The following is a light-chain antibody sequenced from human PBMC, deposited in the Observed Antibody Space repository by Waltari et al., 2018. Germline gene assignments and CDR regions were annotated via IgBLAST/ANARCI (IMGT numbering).Light chain of an antibody. Sequence: DIQLIQSPSSLSASVGDRVTITCRASQSISSYLNWYQQKPGKAPKLLIYAASSLQSGVPLRFSGSGSVTDFTLTISSLQPEDFATYYCQQSDSTPFTFGPGTKVDIK. V-gene: IGKV1-39*01. CDR3: QQSDSTPFT. CDR2: AAS. J-gene: IGKJ3*01. CDR1: QSISSY.